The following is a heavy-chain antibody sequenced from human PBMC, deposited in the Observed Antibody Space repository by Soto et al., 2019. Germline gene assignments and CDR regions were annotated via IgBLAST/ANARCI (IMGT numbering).Heavy chain of an antibody. D-gene: IGHD4-4*01. CDR3: ARGWGYSTNSYYYGMDV. Sequence: SETLSLTCAVYGGSFSGYYWSWIRQPPGKGPEWIGEINHSGSTNYNPSLKSRVTISVDTSKNQFSLKLSSVTAADTAVYYCARGWGYSTNSYYYGMDVWGQGTTVTVSS. J-gene: IGHJ6*02. CDR2: INHSGST. V-gene: IGHV4-34*01. CDR1: GGSFSGYY.